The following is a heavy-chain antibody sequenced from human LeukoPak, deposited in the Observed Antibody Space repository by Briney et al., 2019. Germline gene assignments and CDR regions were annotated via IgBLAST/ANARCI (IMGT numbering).Heavy chain of an antibody. CDR3: ARDRGVGTTPFDY. Sequence: PGGSLRLSCAASGFTFSSYAMHWVRQAPGKGLEWVAVTSYDGSNKYYADSVKGRFTISRDNSKNTLYLQMNSLRADDTAVYYCARDRGVGTTPFDYWGQGTLVTVSS. CDR1: GFTFSSYA. V-gene: IGHV3-30-3*01. D-gene: IGHD1-26*01. J-gene: IGHJ4*02. CDR2: TSYDGSNK.